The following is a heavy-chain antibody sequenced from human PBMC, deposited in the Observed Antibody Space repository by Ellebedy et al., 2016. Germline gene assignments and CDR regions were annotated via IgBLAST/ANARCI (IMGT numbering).Heavy chain of an antibody. CDR3: ASRAIAVAGTDPPRDYYYGMDV. CDR1: GFSVSSNY. V-gene: IGHV3-66*01. D-gene: IGHD6-19*01. J-gene: IGHJ6*02. CDR2: LYSGGTI. Sequence: GESLKISCVVSGFSVSSNYMSWVHQAPGKGLEWVSVLYSGGTIFYADSVKGRFTISRDNAKNSLYLQMNSLRTEDTAVYYCASRAIAVAGTDPPRDYYYGMDVWGQGTTVTVSS.